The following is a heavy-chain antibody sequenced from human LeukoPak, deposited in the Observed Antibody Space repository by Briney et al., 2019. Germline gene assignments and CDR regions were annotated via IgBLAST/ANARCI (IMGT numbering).Heavy chain of an antibody. CDR1: GYTFTSYY. J-gene: IGHJ4*02. CDR2: INPSGGST. D-gene: IGHD1-26*01. CDR3: ARAPTTYIVGALQYYFDY. V-gene: IGHV1-46*01. Sequence: ASVKVSCKASGYTFTSYYMHWVRQAPGQGLEWMGIINPSGGSTTYAQKFQGRVTMTRDTSTSTVYMELNSLRAEDTAVYYCARAPTTYIVGALQYYFDYWGQGTLVTVSS.